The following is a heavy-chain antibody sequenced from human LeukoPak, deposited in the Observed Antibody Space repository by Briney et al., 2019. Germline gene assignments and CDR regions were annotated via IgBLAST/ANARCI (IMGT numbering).Heavy chain of an antibody. CDR3: ARGDFYYDSSDP. D-gene: IGHD3-22*01. CDR1: GYTFTNYA. V-gene: IGHV1-3*01. Sequence: GASVKVSCKASGYTFTNYAMYWVRQAPGQRLEWMGWINAGNGNTKYSQKFQGRVIITSDTSANTVYMELSSLRSEDTAVYYCARGDFYYDSSDPWGQGTLVTVSS. CDR2: INAGNGNT. J-gene: IGHJ5*02.